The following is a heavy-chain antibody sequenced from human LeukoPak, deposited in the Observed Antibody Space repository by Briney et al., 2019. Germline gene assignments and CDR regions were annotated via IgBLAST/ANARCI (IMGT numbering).Heavy chain of an antibody. CDR2: IIPIFGTA. CDR3: AREVGGNGFDP. V-gene: IGHV1-69*05. J-gene: IGHJ5*02. Sequence: SSVKLSCKASGDTFSSYAISWVRHAPGQGLQSMGRIIPIFGTANYAEKFQGRVTITTDESTSTAYMELSSLRSEDTTVYYCAREVGGNGFDPWEQGTLVTVSS. CDR1: GDTFSSYA. D-gene: IGHD2-15*01.